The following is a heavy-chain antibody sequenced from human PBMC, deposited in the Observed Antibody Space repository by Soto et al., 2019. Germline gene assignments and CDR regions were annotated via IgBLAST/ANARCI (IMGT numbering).Heavy chain of an antibody. CDR1: GFTFSSYA. J-gene: IGHJ4*02. D-gene: IGHD2-15*01. V-gene: IGHV3-23*01. Sequence: PGGSLRLSCASSGFTFSSYAMSWVRQAPGKGLEWVSAISGSGGSTYYADSVKGRFTISRDNSKNTLYLQMNSLRAEDTAVYYCAKAPGFYVVVVAAATLGGFDYWGRGTLVTVSS. CDR3: AKAPGFYVVVVAAATLGGFDY. CDR2: ISGSGGST.